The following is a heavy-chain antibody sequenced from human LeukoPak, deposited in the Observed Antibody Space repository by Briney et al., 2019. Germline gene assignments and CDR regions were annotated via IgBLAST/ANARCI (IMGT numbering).Heavy chain of an antibody. CDR3: ARTLSSWAPAFDY. J-gene: IGHJ4*02. Sequence: SETLSLTCAVYGGSFSGYYWSWIRQPQGKGLEWIGEINHSGSTNYNPSLKSRVTISVDTSKNQFSLKLSSVTAADTAVYYCARTLSSWAPAFDYWGQGTLVTVSS. D-gene: IGHD6-13*01. V-gene: IGHV4-34*01. CDR1: GGSFSGYY. CDR2: INHSGST.